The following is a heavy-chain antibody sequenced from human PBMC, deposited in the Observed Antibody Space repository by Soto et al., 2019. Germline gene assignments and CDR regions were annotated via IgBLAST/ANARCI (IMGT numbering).Heavy chain of an antibody. Sequence: GASVEVSCKASGYTFTSYDINWVRQATGQGLEWMGWMNPNSGNTGYAQKFQGRVTMTRNTSISTAYMELSSLRSEDTAVYYCARGDSLRYFDWLLLAPYYFDYWGQGTLVTVSS. CDR1: GYTFTSYD. J-gene: IGHJ4*02. D-gene: IGHD3-9*01. CDR2: MNPNSGNT. CDR3: ARGDSLRYFDWLLLAPYYFDY. V-gene: IGHV1-8*01.